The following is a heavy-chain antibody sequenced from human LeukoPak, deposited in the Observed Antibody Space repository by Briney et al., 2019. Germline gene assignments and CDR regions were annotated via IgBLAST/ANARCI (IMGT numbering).Heavy chain of an antibody. J-gene: IGHJ4*02. CDR2: IYSGGST. D-gene: IGHD6-19*01. CDR1: EFSVGSNY. CDR3: AKSQGISLAAHIDF. Sequence: GGSLRLSCAASEFSVGSNYMTWVRQAPGKGLEWVSLIYSGGSTYYADSVKGRFTISRDKSKNTLSLQMNSLRAEDTAVYYCAKSQGISLAAHIDFWGQGTLVTVSS. V-gene: IGHV3-66*01.